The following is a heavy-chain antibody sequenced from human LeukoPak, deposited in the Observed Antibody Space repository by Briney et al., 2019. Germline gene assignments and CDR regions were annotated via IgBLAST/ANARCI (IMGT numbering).Heavy chain of an antibody. D-gene: IGHD1-26*01. CDR3: ARDLISTTAKGY. J-gene: IGHJ4*02. CDR2: IIPIFGTA. V-gene: IGHV1-69*13. Sequence: SVKVSCKASGGTFSSYAISWVRQAPGQGLEWMGGIIPIFGTANYAQKFQGRVTITADESTSTAYMELSSLRTEDTAVYYCARDLISTTAKGYWGQGTLVTVSS. CDR1: GGTFSSYA.